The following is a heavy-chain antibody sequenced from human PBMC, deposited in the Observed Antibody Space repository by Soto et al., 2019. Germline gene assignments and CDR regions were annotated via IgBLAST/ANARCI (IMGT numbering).Heavy chain of an antibody. CDR1: GFTFSDYA. CDR3: AKGPRGDWYFDI. J-gene: IGHJ2*01. CDR2: ISGGGDST. Sequence: QPGGSLRLSCAASGFTFSDYAMSWVRQAPGKGLEWVSAISGGGDSTYYADSKKGRFTISRDNSKSTLFLQGNSLRVEDTTVYYCAKGPRGDWYFDIWGRGTLVTVSS. D-gene: IGHD3-16*01. V-gene: IGHV3-23*01.